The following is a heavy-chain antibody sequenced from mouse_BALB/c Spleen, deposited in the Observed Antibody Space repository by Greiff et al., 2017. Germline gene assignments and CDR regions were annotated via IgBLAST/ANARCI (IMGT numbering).Heavy chain of an antibody. J-gene: IGHJ2*01. CDR1: GFAFSSYD. CDR3: ARRTVDY. V-gene: IGHV5-12-1*01. Sequence: EVKVVESGGGLVKPGGSLKLSCAASGFAFSSYDMSWVRQTPEKRLEWVAYISSGGGSTYYPDTVKGRFTICRDNAKNTLYLQMSSLKSEDTAMYYCARRTVDYWGQGTTLTVSS. D-gene: IGHD1-1*01. CDR2: ISSGGGST.